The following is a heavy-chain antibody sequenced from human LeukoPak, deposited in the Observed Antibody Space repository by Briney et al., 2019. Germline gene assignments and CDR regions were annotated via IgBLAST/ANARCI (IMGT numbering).Heavy chain of an antibody. D-gene: IGHD4-17*01. Sequence: PSETLSLTCAVYGGPFSGYYWSWIRQSPGKGLEWIGEIDHSGSTNYKPSLKSRVTISLDTSKKQFSLKLSSVTAADTAVYYCARADYGDYVPSWYFDLWGRGTLVTVSS. CDR3: ARADYGDYVPSWYFDL. J-gene: IGHJ2*01. CDR1: GGPFSGYY. V-gene: IGHV4-34*01. CDR2: IDHSGST.